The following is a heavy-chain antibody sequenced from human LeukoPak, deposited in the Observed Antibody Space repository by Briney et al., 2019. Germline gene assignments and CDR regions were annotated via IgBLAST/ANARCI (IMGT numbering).Heavy chain of an antibody. CDR1: GYTFTSYD. J-gene: IGHJ4*02. Sequence: ASVNVSCKASGYTFTSYDINWVRQAAGQGLEWMGWISAYNGNTNYAQKLQGRVTMTTDTSTSTAYMELRSLRSDDTAVYYCARDYMITFGGVIGYWGQGTLVTVSS. V-gene: IGHV1-18*01. CDR3: ARDYMITFGGVIGY. D-gene: IGHD3-16*01. CDR2: ISAYNGNT.